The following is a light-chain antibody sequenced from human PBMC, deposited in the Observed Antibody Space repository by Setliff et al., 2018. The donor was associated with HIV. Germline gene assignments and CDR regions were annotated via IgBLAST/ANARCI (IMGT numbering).Light chain of an antibody. J-gene: IGLJ3*02. V-gene: IGLV1-44*01. CDR2: DNN. Sequence: QSALTQPPSASGTPGQRVTISCSGTSSNIGSRTVNWYQQVPGTAPKLLIFDNNERPSGVPDRFSASKSGTSASLAISGLQSEDEADYYCVVWDDSLNVWLFGGGTKVTVL. CDR3: VVWDDSLNVWL. CDR1: SSNIGSRT.